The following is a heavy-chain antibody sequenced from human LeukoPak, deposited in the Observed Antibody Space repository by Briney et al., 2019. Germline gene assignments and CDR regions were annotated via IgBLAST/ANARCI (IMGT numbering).Heavy chain of an antibody. D-gene: IGHD2-2*01. V-gene: IGHV3-53*01. CDR2: IYSGGST. CDR3: ARGHCSSTSCYDV. Sequence: PGGSLRLSCAASGFTVSSNYMSWVRQAPGKGLEWVSVIYSGGSTYYADSVKGRFTISRDNSKNTLYRQMNSLRAEDTAVYYCARGHCSSTSCYDVWGQGTTVTVSS. J-gene: IGHJ6*02. CDR1: GFTVSSNY.